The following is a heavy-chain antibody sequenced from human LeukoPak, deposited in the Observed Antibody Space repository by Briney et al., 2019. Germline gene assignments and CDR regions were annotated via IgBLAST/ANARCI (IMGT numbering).Heavy chain of an antibody. J-gene: IGHJ4*02. CDR2: IIPIFGTA. CDR3: ARGDYDILTGYYWPYDY. Sequence: GASVKVSCKASGGTFSSYAISWVRQAPGQGLEWMGGIIPIFGTANYAQKLQGRVTITADESTSTAYMELSSLRSEDTAVYYCARGDYDILTGYYWPYDYWGQGTLVTVSS. CDR1: GGTFSSYA. V-gene: IGHV1-69*13. D-gene: IGHD3-9*01.